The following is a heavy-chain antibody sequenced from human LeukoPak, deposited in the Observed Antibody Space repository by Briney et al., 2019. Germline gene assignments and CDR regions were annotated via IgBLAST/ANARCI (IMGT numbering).Heavy chain of an antibody. CDR2: IYHSGST. CDR3: ARGGFYCGGDCYVDY. Sequence: SETLSLTCSVSTDSTNTYYWSWIRQSPGKGLEWIGHIYHSGSTNYNPSLKSRVTISVDTSKNQFSLRLSSVTAADTAVYYCARGGFYCGGDCYVDYWGQGTLVTVSS. CDR1: TDSTNTYY. V-gene: IGHV4-59*12. D-gene: IGHD2-21*02. J-gene: IGHJ4*02.